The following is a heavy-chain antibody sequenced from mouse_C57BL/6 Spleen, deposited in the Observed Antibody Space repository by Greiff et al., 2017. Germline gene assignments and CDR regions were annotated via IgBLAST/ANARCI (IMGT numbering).Heavy chain of an antibody. CDR2: IDPETGGT. CDR3: TRRSYSPFAY. V-gene: IGHV1-15*01. Sequence: QVQLQQSGAELVRPGASVTLSCKASGYTFTDYEMHWVKQTPVHGLEWIGAIDPETGGTAYNQKFKGKAILTADKSSSTAYMELRSLPSEDSAVYYCTRRSYSPFAYWGQGTLVTVSA. J-gene: IGHJ3*01. CDR1: GYTFTDYE. D-gene: IGHD2-10*01.